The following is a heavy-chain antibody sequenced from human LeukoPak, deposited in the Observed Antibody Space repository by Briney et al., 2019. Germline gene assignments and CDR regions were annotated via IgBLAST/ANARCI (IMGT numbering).Heavy chain of an antibody. CDR1: GFSLSGYW. Sequence: GGSLRLSCAAYGFSLSGYWISWVRQAPGKGLEWVARLHADGNEKYFVHFVKGRFTVSRDNAKNSLYLQMNSLRVEDTAVYYCARGGYSFDYLGQGTLVTVSS. J-gene: IGHJ4*02. V-gene: IGHV3-7*01. CDR2: LHADGNEK. D-gene: IGHD5-12*01. CDR3: ARGGYSFDY.